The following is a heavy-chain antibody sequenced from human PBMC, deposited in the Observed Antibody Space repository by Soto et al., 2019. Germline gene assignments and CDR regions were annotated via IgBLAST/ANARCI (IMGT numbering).Heavy chain of an antibody. CDR3: AVKAAAGTQGHDAFDI. J-gene: IGHJ3*02. V-gene: IGHV3-30*03. CDR1: GFTFSSYG. Sequence: QVQLVESGGGVVQPGRSLRLSCAASGFTFSSYGMHWVRQAPGKGLEWVAVISYDGSNKYYADSVKGRFTISRDNSKNTLYLQMNSLRAEDTAVYYCAVKAAAGTQGHDAFDIWCQGTMVTVSS. CDR2: ISYDGSNK. D-gene: IGHD6-13*01.